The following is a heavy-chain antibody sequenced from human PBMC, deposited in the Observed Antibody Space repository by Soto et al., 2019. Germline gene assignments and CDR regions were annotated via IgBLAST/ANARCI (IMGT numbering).Heavy chain of an antibody. CDR1: GGSFSDYY. Sequence: SETLSLTCVVYGGSFSDYYWTWIRQPPGKGLEWIGEINHSGSTNYNPSLKSRVTISVDTSKNQFSLHLSSVTAADTAVYFCARGLSLGYCSVWGQGTLVTVSS. J-gene: IGHJ4*02. D-gene: IGHD2-15*01. CDR2: INHSGST. CDR3: ARGLSLGYCSV. V-gene: IGHV4-34*01.